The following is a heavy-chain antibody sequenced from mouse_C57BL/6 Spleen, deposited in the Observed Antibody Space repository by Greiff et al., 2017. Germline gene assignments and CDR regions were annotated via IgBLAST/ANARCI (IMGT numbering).Heavy chain of an antibody. CDR3: ARDAGYYYGSRAWFAY. V-gene: IGHV3-1*01. D-gene: IGHD1-1*01. CDR1: GYSITSGYD. CDR2: ISYSGST. J-gene: IGHJ3*01. Sequence: VQLKESGPGMVKPSQSLSLTCTVTGYSITSGYDWHWIRHFPGNKLEWMGYISYSGSTNSNPSLKSRISITHDTSKNHFFLKLNSVTTEDTATYYCARDAGYYYGSRAWFAYWGQGTLVTVSA.